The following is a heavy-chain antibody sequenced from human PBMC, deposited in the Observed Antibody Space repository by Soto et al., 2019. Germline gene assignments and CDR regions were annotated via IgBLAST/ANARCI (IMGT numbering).Heavy chain of an antibody. Sequence: SETLSLTCTVSGGSISSGGYYWSWIRQHPGKGLEWIGYIYYSGSTYYNPSLKSRVTISVDTSKNQFSLKLSSVTAADTAVYYCARDPRSTRIPVGGFDPWGQGTLVTVSS. CDR2: IYYSGST. CDR1: GGSISSGGYY. J-gene: IGHJ5*02. CDR3: ARDPRSTRIPVGGFDP. D-gene: IGHD3-22*01. V-gene: IGHV4-31*03.